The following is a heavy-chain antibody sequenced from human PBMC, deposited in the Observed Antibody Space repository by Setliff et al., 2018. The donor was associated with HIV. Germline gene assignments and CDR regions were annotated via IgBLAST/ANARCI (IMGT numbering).Heavy chain of an antibody. CDR3: ARHWRGRGWSNWFDP. Sequence: PSETLSLPCTVSGGSISSNNYYWGWIRQPPGKGLEWIGSIYYSGSTFYNPSLKSRLTLSVDTSKNQFSLKLTSVTAADTAVDYGARHWRGRGWSNWFDPWGQGTLVTVSS. J-gene: IGHJ5*02. CDR1: GGSISSNNYY. D-gene: IGHD6-19*01. V-gene: IGHV4-39*01. CDR2: IYYSGST.